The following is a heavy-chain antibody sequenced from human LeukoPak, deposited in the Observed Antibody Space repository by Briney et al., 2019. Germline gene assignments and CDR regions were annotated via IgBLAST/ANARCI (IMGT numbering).Heavy chain of an antibody. CDR1: GGSFSGYF. CDR2: INHSGST. CDR3: ARGRRYFDWLPLDY. V-gene: IGHV4-34*01. Sequence: SETLSLTCAVCGGSFSGYFWSWIRQPPGKGLEWIGEINHSGSTNYNPSLKSRVTISVDTSKNQFSLKLSSVTAADTAVYYCARGRRYFDWLPLDYWGQGTLFTVSS. D-gene: IGHD3-9*01. J-gene: IGHJ4*02.